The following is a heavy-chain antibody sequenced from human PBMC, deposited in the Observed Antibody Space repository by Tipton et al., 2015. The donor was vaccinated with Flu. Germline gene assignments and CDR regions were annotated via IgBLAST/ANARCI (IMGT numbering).Heavy chain of an antibody. CDR1: GGSISSGSYY. CDR3: ARGQRFGWFDP. CDR2: IYTSGST. Sequence: TLSLTCTVSGGSISSGSYYLSWIRQPDGKGREWIGRIYTSGSTNTNPSLKRLVTISVDTSKNQFYLKLSSETAADTAVYYCARGQRFGWFDPWGHGTLVTVSS. J-gene: IGHJ5*02. V-gene: IGHV4-61*02. D-gene: IGHD3-16*01.